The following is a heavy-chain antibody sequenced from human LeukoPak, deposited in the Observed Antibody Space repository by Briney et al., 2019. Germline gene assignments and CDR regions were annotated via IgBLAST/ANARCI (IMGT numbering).Heavy chain of an antibody. J-gene: IGHJ4*02. CDR3: ATFIDY. Sequence: GGPLRLPCAASGFTFSSYEMNWVRQAPGKGLEWVSYISGSGSTIYYADSVKGRLTISRDNDKNSLYLPMNSLRADDTAVYYCATFIDYCGQGTLVTVSA. CDR2: ISGSGSTI. CDR1: GFTFSSYE. V-gene: IGHV3-48*03.